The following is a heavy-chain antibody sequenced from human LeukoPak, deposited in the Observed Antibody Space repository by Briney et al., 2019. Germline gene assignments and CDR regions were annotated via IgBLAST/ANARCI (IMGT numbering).Heavy chain of an antibody. D-gene: IGHD5-18*01. CDR1: GGSISSYY. J-gene: IGHJ3*02. CDR2: IYYSGST. V-gene: IGHV4-59*01. Sequence: SETLSLTCTVSGGSISSYYWSWIRQPPGKGLEWIGYIYYSGSTNYNPSLKSRVTISVDTSKNQFSLKLSSVTAADTAVYYCAREVSTAMVTGAFDIWGQGTMVTISS. CDR3: AREVSTAMVTGAFDI.